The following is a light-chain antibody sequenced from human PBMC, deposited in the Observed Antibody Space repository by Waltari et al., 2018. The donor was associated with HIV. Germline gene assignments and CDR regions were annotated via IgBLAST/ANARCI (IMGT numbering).Light chain of an antibody. V-gene: IGKV4-1*01. J-gene: IGKJ2*01. CDR2: WAS. Sequence: DIVMTQSPDSLAVSLDARATINCKSSQSILYSSNNKKYLAWYQQKPGQPPKLLIYWASTRESGVPDRFSGSGSETDFTLTISSLQAEDVAVYYCQQYYTTPLTFGQGTRLEIK. CDR3: QQYYTTPLT. CDR1: QSILYSSNNKKY.